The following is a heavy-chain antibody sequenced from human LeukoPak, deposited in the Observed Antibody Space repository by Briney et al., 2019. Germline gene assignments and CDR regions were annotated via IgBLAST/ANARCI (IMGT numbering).Heavy chain of an antibody. CDR1: GFTFSSYA. CDR2: IRSKANSYAT. J-gene: IGHJ4*02. CDR3: TRSAYCGGDCYSGIDY. V-gene: IGHV3-73*01. Sequence: PGESLRLSCAASGFTFSSYAMSSVRQASGKGLEWVGRIRSKANSYATAYAASVKGRFTISRDDSKNTAYLQMNSLKTEDTAVYYCTRSAYCGGDCYSGIDYWGQGTLVTVSS. D-gene: IGHD2-21*02.